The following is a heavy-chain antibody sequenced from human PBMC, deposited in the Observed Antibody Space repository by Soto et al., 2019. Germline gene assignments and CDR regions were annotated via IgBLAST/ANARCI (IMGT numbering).Heavy chain of an antibody. Sequence: QVQLQQWGAGLLKPSETLSLTCAVYGGSFSGYYWSWIRQPPGKGLEWIGEINHSGSTNYNPSLKIRVTISLDTSKIQFSLKLSSVNAAYTAVYYCARSTEEDDYWGQGTLVTVSS. V-gene: IGHV4-34*01. CDR2: INHSGST. CDR1: GGSFSGYY. J-gene: IGHJ4*02. CDR3: ARSTEEDDY.